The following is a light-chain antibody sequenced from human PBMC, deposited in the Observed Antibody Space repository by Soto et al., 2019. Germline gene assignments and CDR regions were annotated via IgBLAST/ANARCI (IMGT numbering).Light chain of an antibody. Sequence: AIQLTQSPSSLSASVGDRVTITCRASQGISSALAWYQQKPGKAPKLLIYDASSLERGVPSRFSGSGSGTDFALTISSLQPEDFATYYFKQFNSYPRTFGQGTKVEIK. CDR3: KQFNSYPRT. CDR2: DAS. CDR1: QGISSA. V-gene: IGKV1-13*02. J-gene: IGKJ1*01.